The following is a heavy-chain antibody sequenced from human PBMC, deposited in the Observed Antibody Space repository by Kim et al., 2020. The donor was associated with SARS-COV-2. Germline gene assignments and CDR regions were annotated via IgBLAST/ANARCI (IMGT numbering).Heavy chain of an antibody. D-gene: IGHD5-18*01. CDR2: IYYSGST. J-gene: IGHJ4*02. CDR1: GGSISSSSYY. CDR3: ARVADTAMVTAPFDY. Sequence: SETLSLTCTVSGGSISSSSYYWGWIRQPPGKGLEWIGSIYYSGSTYYNPSLKSRVTISVDTSKNQFSLKLSSVTAADTAVYYCARVADTAMVTAPFDYWGQGTLVTVSS. V-gene: IGHV4-39*07.